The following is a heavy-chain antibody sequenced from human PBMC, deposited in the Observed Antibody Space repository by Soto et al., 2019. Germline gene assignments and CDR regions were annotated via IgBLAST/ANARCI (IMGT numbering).Heavy chain of an antibody. Sequence: EVQLLESGGGLVQPGRSQRLSCAASGFTFSSYAMSWVRQAPGRGLEWLSTISTSSRDIYYTDSVKGRFTISRDNSKSTLYLHMDGLRPEDSALYYCARIVVVVPRISWYFYLWGRGTLVTVPS. D-gene: IGHD2-15*01. CDR3: ARIVVVVPRISWYFYL. J-gene: IGHJ2*01. CDR2: ISTSSRDI. CDR1: GFTFSSYA. V-gene: IGHV3-23*01.